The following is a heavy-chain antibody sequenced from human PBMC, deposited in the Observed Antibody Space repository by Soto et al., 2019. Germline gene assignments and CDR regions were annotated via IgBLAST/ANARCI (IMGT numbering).Heavy chain of an antibody. Sequence: ASVKVSCKASGYTFTTYYMQWVRQAPGQGLEWMGILNPNGGFATYAQKFQGRVTMTRDTSTSTVFMELTSLKSEDTAVYYCARAAAGGYSAYEVFDYWGQGTLVTVS. CDR3: ARAAAGGYSAYEVFDY. CDR2: LNPNGGFA. V-gene: IGHV1-46*01. J-gene: IGHJ4*02. D-gene: IGHD5-12*01. CDR1: GYTFTTYY.